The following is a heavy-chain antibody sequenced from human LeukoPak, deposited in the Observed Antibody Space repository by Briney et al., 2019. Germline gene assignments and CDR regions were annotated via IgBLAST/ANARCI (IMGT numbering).Heavy chain of an antibody. CDR1: GGSISSHY. Sequence: SETLSLTCTVSGGSISSHYWNWIRQSPGKGLEWIGYIYYSGSTNYNPSLKSRVTISVDVSRNQFSLKLSSVTVADTAVYYCAREYFSANYFFYYMDVWGTGTTVTVSS. V-gene: IGHV4-59*11. CDR3: AREYFSANYFFYYMDV. J-gene: IGHJ6*03. CDR2: IYYSGST. D-gene: IGHD3-3*01.